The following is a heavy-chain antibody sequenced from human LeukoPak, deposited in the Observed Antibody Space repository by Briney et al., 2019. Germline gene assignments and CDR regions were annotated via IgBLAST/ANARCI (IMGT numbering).Heavy chain of an antibody. V-gene: IGHV4-30-4*01. D-gene: IGHD3-3*02. CDR2: IYHTGST. J-gene: IGHJ5*02. CDR1: GGSISSGDYY. CDR3: ARTSIFGVVRFDP. Sequence: SETLSLTCSVSGGSISSGDYYWTWIRQPPGKGLEWIGYIYHTGSTYYNPSHKSRITISLDTSKNQFSLKLSSVTAADTAVYYCARTSIFGVVRFDPWGQGTLVTVSS.